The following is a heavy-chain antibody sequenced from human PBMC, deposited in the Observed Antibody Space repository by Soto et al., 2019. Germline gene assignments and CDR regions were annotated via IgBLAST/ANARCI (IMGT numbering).Heavy chain of an antibody. V-gene: IGHV4-30-4*01. Sequence: PSETLSLTCTVSGGSISSGDYYWSWIRQPPGKGLEWIGYIYYSGSTYYNPSLKSRVTISVDTSKNQFSLKLSSVTAADTAVYYCASNQYCSGNRCYSYYYYGMDVWGQGTTVTVSS. CDR1: GGSISSGDYY. J-gene: IGHJ6*02. CDR2: IYYSGST. CDR3: ASNQYCSGNRCYSYYYYGMDV. D-gene: IGHD2-15*01.